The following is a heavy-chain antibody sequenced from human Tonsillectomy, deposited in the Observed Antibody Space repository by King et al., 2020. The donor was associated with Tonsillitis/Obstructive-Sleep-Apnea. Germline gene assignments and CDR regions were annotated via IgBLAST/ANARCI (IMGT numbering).Heavy chain of an antibody. CDR3: VKGSDGIVVVTSFDY. CDR2: ISSNGGST. D-gene: IGHD3-22*01. J-gene: IGHJ4*02. CDR1: GFTFSSYA. V-gene: IGHV3-64D*06. Sequence: VQLVESGGGLVQPGGSLRLSCSASGFTFSSYAMHWVRQAPGKGLEYVSAISSNGGSTYYADSVKGRFTISRDNSKNTLYLQMSSLRAEDTAVYYCVKGSDGIVVVTSFDYWGQGTLVTVSS.